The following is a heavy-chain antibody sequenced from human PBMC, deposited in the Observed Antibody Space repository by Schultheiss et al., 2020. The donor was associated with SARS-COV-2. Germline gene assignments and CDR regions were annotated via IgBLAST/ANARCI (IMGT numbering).Heavy chain of an antibody. CDR1: GASISSSNW. CDR2: IYHSGST. V-gene: IGHV4-4*02. CDR3: ARDNSNYYDSSGYPDY. D-gene: IGHD3-22*01. J-gene: IGHJ4*02. Sequence: GSLRLSCAVSGASISSSNWWSWVRQPPGKGLEWIGEIYHSGSTNYNPSLRSRLTISVDKSKNQFSLKLSSVTAADTAVYYCARDNSNYYDSSGYPDYWGQGTLVTVSS.